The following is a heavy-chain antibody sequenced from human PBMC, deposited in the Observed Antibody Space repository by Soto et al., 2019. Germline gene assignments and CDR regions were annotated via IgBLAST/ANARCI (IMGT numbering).Heavy chain of an antibody. CDR3: ANITLYGSGFDC. J-gene: IGHJ4*02. Sequence: EVQLVESGGGLVQPGGSLRLSCAASGFTFDDYAIHWVRQIPGKGLEWVSGISWNGDATGYAASVKGRFTISRDNAKNSASLQMDILKTAHRAMYYSANITLYGSGFDCWGQGALVTVSS. CDR1: GFTFDDYA. D-gene: IGHD3-10*01. V-gene: IGHV3-9*01. CDR2: ISWNGDAT.